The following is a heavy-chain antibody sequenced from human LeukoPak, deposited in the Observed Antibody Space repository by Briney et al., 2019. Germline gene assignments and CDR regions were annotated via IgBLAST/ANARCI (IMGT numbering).Heavy chain of an antibody. CDR3: ARVSTTNWYFDL. V-gene: IGHV4-34*01. J-gene: IGHJ2*01. CDR1: GGSFSGYY. CDR2: INHSGST. D-gene: IGHD5/OR15-5a*01. Sequence: PSETLSLTCAVYGGSFSGYYWSWIRQPPGKGLEWIGEINHSGSTNYNPSLKSRVTISVDTSKNQFSLKLSSVTAADTAVYYCARVSTTNWYFDLWGRGTLVTVSS.